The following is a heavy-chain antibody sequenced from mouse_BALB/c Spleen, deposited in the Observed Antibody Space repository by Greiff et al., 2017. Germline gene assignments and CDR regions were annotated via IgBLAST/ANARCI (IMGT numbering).Heavy chain of an antibody. CDR1: GYTFTSYD. D-gene: IGHD4-1*01. J-gene: IGHJ3*01. CDR2: IYPGDGST. CDR3: AISEDVGGLAY. V-gene: IGHV1S56*01. Sequence: VQLQQSGPELVKPGALVKISCKASGYTFTSYDINWVKQRPGQGLEWIGWIYPGDGSTKYNEKFKGKATLTVDTSSSTAYMQLSSLTSKYSAVYFCAISEDVGGLAYWGQGTLVTVSA.